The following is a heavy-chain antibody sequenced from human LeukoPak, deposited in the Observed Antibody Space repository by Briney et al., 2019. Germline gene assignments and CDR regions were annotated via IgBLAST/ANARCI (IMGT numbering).Heavy chain of an antibody. CDR2: ITSSSSSYI. CDR1: GFTFSTYN. CDR3: ARRSGIAVAGAFDY. Sequence: GGSLRLSCAASGFTFSTYNMNWVRQAPGKGLEWVSSITSSSSSYIYYADSVKGRFTISRDNAKNSLYLQMNSLRAEDTAVYYCARRSGIAVAGAFDYWGQGTLVTVSS. J-gene: IGHJ4*02. D-gene: IGHD6-19*01. V-gene: IGHV3-21*01.